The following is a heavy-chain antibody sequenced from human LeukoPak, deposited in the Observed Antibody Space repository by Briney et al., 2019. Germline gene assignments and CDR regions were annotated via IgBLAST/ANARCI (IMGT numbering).Heavy chain of an antibody. Sequence: ASVKVSCKASGYTFTSYGISWVRQAPGQGLEWMGWINPNSGGTNYAHKFQGRVTMTRDTSISTAYMELSRLRSDDTAVYYCARAPGITFGGVIVFWFDPWGQGTLVTVSS. CDR1: GYTFTSYG. V-gene: IGHV1-2*02. CDR3: ARAPGITFGGVIVFWFDP. J-gene: IGHJ5*02. CDR2: INPNSGGT. D-gene: IGHD3-16*02.